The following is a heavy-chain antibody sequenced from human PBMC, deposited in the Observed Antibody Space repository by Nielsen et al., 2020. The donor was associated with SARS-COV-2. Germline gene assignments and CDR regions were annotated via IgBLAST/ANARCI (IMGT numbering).Heavy chain of an antibody. CDR3: ARAEYKIYYADV. V-gene: IGHV3-30-3*01. CDR1: GFTFSSYA. D-gene: IGHD6-6*01. Sequence: GGSLRLSCAASGFTFSSYAMHWVRQAPGKGLEWVAVISYDGSNKYYADSVKGRFTISRDNPKNTLYLQMNSLRAEDTAVYYCARAEYKIYYADVWGKGTTVTVSS. J-gene: IGHJ6*03. CDR2: ISYDGSNK.